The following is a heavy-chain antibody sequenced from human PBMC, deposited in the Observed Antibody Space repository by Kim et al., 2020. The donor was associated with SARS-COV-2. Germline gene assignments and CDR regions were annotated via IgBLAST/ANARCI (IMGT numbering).Heavy chain of an antibody. D-gene: IGHD3-3*01. Sequence: TNYAQKLQGIVTMTTDTSTSTAYMELRSLRSDDTAVYYCARGESGYPFDYWGQGTLVTVSS. CDR3: ARGESGYPFDY. V-gene: IGHV1-18*01. J-gene: IGHJ4*02. CDR2: T.